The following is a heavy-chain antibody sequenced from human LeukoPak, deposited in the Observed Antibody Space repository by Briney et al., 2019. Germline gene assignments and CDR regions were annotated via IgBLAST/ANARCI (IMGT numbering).Heavy chain of an antibody. CDR1: GFSFTTDW. D-gene: IGHD2-21*01. V-gene: IGHV3-7*03. J-gene: IGHJ4*02. CDR2: INQDGTEK. Sequence: GGSLRLSCAASGFSFTTDWMSWVRQAQGKGLEWVANINQDGTEKYYVDSVKGRFTISRDNAKNSLYLQMNSLRAEDAAVYFCAKAPVTSCRGAYCYPFDSWGQGTLVTVSS. CDR3: AKAPVTSCRGAYCYPFDS.